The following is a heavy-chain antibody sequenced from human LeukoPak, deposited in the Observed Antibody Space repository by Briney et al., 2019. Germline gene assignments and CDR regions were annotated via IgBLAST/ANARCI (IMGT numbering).Heavy chain of an antibody. J-gene: IGHJ4*02. CDR1: GFTFSSYA. CDR2: ISFDGSNT. Sequence: GGSLRLSCAASGFTFSSYAIHWVRQAPGRGLEWVAVISFDGSNTYYADSVKGRFTISRDNSKNTLYLQMNSLRAEDTAVYYCARAYCGGDCPFDYWGQGTLVTVSS. D-gene: IGHD2-21*02. CDR3: ARAYCGGDCPFDY. V-gene: IGHV3-30*04.